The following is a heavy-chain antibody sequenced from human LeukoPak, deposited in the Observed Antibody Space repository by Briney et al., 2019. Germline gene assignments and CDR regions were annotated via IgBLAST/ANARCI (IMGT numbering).Heavy chain of an antibody. CDR1: GGSISSSNYY. CDR2: IYYSGST. D-gene: IGHD6-19*01. Sequence: SETLSLTCTVSGGSISSSNYYWGWIRQPPGEGLEWIGNIYYSGSTYYNPSLKSRLTISVDTSENQFSLKLSSVTAADTAVYYCARQALVIAVYWGQGTLVTVSS. V-gene: IGHV4-39*01. J-gene: IGHJ4*02. CDR3: ARQALVIAVY.